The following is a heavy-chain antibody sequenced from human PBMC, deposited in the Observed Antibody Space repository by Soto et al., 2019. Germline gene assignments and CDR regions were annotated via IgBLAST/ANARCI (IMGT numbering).Heavy chain of an antibody. D-gene: IGHD3-10*01. CDR3: ERVWGGAFDI. Sequence: PSETLSQTCAVYGGSFGGYYWSWIRQPPGKGLEWIGEINHSGSTNYNPSLKSRVTISVDTSKNQFSLKLSSVTAADTAVYYCERVWGGAFDIWGQGTMVT. J-gene: IGHJ3*02. CDR2: INHSGST. V-gene: IGHV4-34*01. CDR1: GGSFGGYY.